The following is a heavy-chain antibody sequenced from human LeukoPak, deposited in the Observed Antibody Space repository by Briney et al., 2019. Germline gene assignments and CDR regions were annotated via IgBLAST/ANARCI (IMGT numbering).Heavy chain of an antibody. CDR1: GFTFSSYA. Sequence: GGSLRLSCAASGFTFSSYAMSWVRQAPGKGLEWVSGISGSGASTYYADSVKGRFTISRDSSKNTLYLQMNSLRVEDTAVYFCAKRGTVAGTGYFDYWGQGTLVTVSS. J-gene: IGHJ4*02. CDR3: AKRGTVAGTGYFDY. D-gene: IGHD6-19*01. CDR2: ISGSGAST. V-gene: IGHV3-23*01.